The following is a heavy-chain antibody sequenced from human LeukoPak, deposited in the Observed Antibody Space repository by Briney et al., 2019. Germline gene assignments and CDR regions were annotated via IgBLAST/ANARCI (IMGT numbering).Heavy chain of an antibody. CDR1: GFTFSSYA. J-gene: IGHJ3*02. Sequence: GGSLRLSCAASGFTFSSYAMSWVRQAPGKGLEWVSAISGSGGSTYYADSVKGRFTISRDNSKNTLYLQVNSLRAEDTAVYYCAKPRVVGYCSGGSCYSGAFDIWGQGTMVTVSS. CDR2: ISGSGGST. D-gene: IGHD2-15*01. V-gene: IGHV3-23*01. CDR3: AKPRVVGYCSGGSCYSGAFDI.